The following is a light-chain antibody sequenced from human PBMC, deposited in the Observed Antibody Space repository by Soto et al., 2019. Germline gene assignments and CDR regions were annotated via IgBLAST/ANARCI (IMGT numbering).Light chain of an antibody. CDR1: SSDVGGYNY. V-gene: IGLV2-11*01. CDR2: DVS. CDR3: CPYPGSSTHV. Sequence: QSALTQPRSVSGSPGQSVTISCTGTSSDVGGYNYVAWYQQHPGKAPKLMIYDVSKRPSGVPDRFSGSKSDNTASLTISGLQADDEADYYCCPYPGSSTHVFGTGTKVTVL. J-gene: IGLJ1*01.